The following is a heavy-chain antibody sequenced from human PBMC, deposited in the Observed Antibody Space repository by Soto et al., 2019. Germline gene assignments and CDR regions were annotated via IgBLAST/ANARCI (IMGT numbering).Heavy chain of an antibody. CDR3: AREDRDRETGLVPAAIDGMDV. Sequence: QVQLVQSGAEVKKPGSSVKVSCKASGGTFSRYSITWVRQAPAHGLEWIGRIIPIFGIASYAQKFQGRVTITADDSTSTAYMELSSLRSDDAAVYYCAREDRDRETGLVPAAIDGMDVWGEGTTVTVSS. CDR2: IIPIFGIA. J-gene: IGHJ6*04. CDR1: GGTFSRYS. D-gene: IGHD2-2*01. V-gene: IGHV1-69*08.